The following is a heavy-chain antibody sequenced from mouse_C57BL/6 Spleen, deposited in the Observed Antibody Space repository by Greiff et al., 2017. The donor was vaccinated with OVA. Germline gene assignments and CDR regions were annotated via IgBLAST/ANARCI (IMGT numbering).Heavy chain of an antibody. CDR3: ARGDGYDGYYYAMDY. D-gene: IGHD2-2*01. CDR2: ISYDGSN. CDR1: GYSITSGYY. Sequence: EVQLQESGPGLVKPSQSLSLTCSVTGYSITSGYYWNWIRQFPGNKLEWMGYISYDGSNNYNPSLKNRISITRDTSKNQFFLKLNSVTTEDTATYYCARGDGYDGYYYAMDYWGQGTSVTVSS. V-gene: IGHV3-6*01. J-gene: IGHJ4*01.